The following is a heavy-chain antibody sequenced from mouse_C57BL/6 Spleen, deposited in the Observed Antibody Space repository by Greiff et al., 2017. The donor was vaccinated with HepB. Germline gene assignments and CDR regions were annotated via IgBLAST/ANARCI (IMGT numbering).Heavy chain of an antibody. J-gene: IGHJ2*01. CDR2: ISNGGGST. Sequence: EVQGVESGGGLVQPGGSLKLSCAASGFTFSDYYMYWVRQTPEKRLEWVAYISNGGGSTYYPDTVKGRFTISRDNAKNTLYLQMSRLKSEDTAMYYCARRGQLFFDYWGQGTTLTVSS. V-gene: IGHV5-12*01. CDR1: GFTFSDYY. D-gene: IGHD3-3*01. CDR3: ARRGQLFFDY.